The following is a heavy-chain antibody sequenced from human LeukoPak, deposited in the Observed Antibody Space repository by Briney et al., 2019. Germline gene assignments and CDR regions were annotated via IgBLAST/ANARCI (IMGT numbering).Heavy chain of an antibody. CDR1: GFTFSSYA. J-gene: IGHJ4*02. CDR2: ISSNGGST. V-gene: IGHV3-64*01. CDR3: ARVSGYGDSYYFDC. Sequence: PGGSLRLSCAASGFTFSSYAMHWVRQAPGKGLEYVSAISSNGGSTYYANSVKGRFTISRDNSKNTLYLQMGSLRAEGMAVYYCARVSGYGDSYYFDCWGQGTLVTVSS. D-gene: IGHD4-17*01.